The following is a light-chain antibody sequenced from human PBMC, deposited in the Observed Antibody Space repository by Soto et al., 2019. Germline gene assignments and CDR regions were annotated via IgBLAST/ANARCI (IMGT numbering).Light chain of an antibody. CDR2: AAS. CDR1: QSIRNY. CDR3: QQTDSTPQT. Sequence: DIQMTQSPSSLSASVGDRVTISCRASQSIRNYVSWYQQKPGTAPKLLIRAASTLQSGVTSRFSGSGSGTEFTLTISSLQIEDFANYFCQQTDSTPQTFGQGT. V-gene: IGKV1-39*01. J-gene: IGKJ1*01.